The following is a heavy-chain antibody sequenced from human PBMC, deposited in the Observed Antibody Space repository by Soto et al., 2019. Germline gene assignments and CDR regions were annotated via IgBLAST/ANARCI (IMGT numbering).Heavy chain of an antibody. CDR3: ARGVTGGLNDY. J-gene: IGHJ4*02. V-gene: IGHV1-18*01. D-gene: IGHD3-16*01. CDR1: GYTFTNYV. CDR2: IGAYNGNT. Sequence: QVQLVQSGAEVKKPGASVKVSCKASGYTFTNYVITWVRQAPGQGLEWMGWIGAYNGNTNYPRSIQGRVTMSADTSTNTAYMELRSLRSDDTAVYFCARGVTGGLNDYWGQGTLVTVSS.